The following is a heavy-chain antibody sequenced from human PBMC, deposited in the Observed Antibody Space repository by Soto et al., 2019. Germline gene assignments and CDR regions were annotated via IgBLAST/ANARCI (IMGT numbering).Heavy chain of an antibody. V-gene: IGHV1-69*13. J-gene: IGHJ5*02. CDR1: GGTFSSYA. CDR3: ASLRYCSGGSCYSGWFDP. D-gene: IGHD2-15*01. CDR2: IIPIFGTA. Sequence: SVKVSCKASGGTFSSYAISWVRQAPGQGLEWMGGIIPIFGTANYAQKFQGRVTITADESTSTAYMELSSLRSEDTAAYYCASLRYCSGGSCYSGWFDPWGQGTLVTVSS.